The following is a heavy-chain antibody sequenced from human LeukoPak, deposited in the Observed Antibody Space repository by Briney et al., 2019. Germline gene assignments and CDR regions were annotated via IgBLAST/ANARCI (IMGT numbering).Heavy chain of an antibody. Sequence: GGSLRLSCAASGFTFSSYEMNWVRQAPGKGLEWLSYISRSGNAIYYADSMKGRFTISRDNAKNSLYLQTNSLRVEDTAVYYCATATSLDYGDYFFHHWGQGTLVTVSS. V-gene: IGHV3-48*03. CDR1: GFTFSSYE. J-gene: IGHJ1*01. D-gene: IGHD4-17*01. CDR3: ATATSLDYGDYFFHH. CDR2: ISRSGNAI.